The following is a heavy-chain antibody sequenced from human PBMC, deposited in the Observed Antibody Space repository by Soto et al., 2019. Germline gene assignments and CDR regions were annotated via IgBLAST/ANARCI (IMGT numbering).Heavy chain of an antibody. CDR3: ARDERFLDYGMDV. J-gene: IGHJ6*02. CDR2: IYTSGST. Sequence: SETLSLTCTVSGGSISSYYWSWIRQPTGKGLEWIGRIYTSGSTNYNPSLKSRVTMSVDTSKNQLSLKLTSATAADTAVYYCARDERFLDYGMDVWGQGTTVTVSS. V-gene: IGHV4-4*07. CDR1: GGSISSYY. D-gene: IGHD3-3*01.